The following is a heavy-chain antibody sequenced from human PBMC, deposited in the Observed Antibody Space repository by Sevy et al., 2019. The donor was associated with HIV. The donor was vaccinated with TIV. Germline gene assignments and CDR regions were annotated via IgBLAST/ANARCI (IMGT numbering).Heavy chain of an antibody. CDR1: GFIFSNYW. CDR3: ARDAAVAGANWFDP. Sequence: GGSLRLSCAASGFIFSNYWMTWVRQSPGKGLKWVASIQRDGSDKYYVDSVKGRFTISRDNAKNSLYLQMNNLRVDDTALYYCARDAAVAGANWFDPWGQGTLVTVSS. D-gene: IGHD6-19*01. CDR2: IQRDGSDK. J-gene: IGHJ5*02. V-gene: IGHV3-7*03.